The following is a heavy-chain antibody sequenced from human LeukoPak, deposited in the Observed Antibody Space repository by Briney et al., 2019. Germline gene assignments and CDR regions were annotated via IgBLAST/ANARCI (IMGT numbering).Heavy chain of an antibody. J-gene: IGHJ4*02. CDR2: IHQSGST. Sequence: PSETLCLTCSVSGGSISSGGYYWSWIWQPPGKGLEWIGYIHQSGSTYYNPSLKSRLTISIDRPKNHFSLKLSSVTAADTALYYCAREDGSRWDYWGQGTLVTVSS. V-gene: IGHV4-30-2*01. CDR1: GGSISSGGYY. CDR3: AREDGSRWDY. D-gene: IGHD6-13*01.